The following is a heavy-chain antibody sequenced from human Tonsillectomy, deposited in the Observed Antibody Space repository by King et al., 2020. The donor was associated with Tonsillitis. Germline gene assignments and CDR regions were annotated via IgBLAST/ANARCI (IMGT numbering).Heavy chain of an antibody. V-gene: IGHV3-9*01. D-gene: IGHD2-15*01. Sequence: QLVQSGGGLVQPGRSLRLSCTASGFTFDDYAMHWVRQAPGKGLEWVSGISWNSGSIGYADSVKGRFTISRDNAKNSLYLQMNSLRAEDTALYYCAKESCSGGSCYASFDYWGQGTLVTVSS. J-gene: IGHJ4*02. CDR2: ISWNSGSI. CDR3: AKESCSGGSCYASFDY. CDR1: GFTFDDYA.